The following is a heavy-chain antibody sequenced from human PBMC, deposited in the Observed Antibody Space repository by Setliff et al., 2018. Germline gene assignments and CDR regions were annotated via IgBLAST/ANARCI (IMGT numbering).Heavy chain of an antibody. CDR3: ARERVGRYYYYHMDV. Sequence: GGSLRLSCAASGFTFSNYWMSWVRQTPGKGLEWVAHIKQDGSEKYYVGSVKGRFIISRDNAKNSLYLQMNSLRDEDTAVYYCARERVGRYYYYHMDVWGKGTTVTVSS. V-gene: IGHV3-7*03. CDR1: GFTFSNYW. D-gene: IGHD1-26*01. J-gene: IGHJ6*03. CDR2: IKQDGSEK.